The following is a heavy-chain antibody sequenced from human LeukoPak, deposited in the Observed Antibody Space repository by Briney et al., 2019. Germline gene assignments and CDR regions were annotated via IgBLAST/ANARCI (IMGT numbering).Heavy chain of an antibody. D-gene: IGHD6-6*01. J-gene: IGHJ4*02. Sequence: GGSLRLSCAASGFTFDDYAMHWVRQAPGKGLEWVSGISWNSGSIGYADSVKGRFTISRDKAKNSLYLQMNSLRAEDTALYYCAKDTSTSFSSSDYWGQGTLVTVSS. V-gene: IGHV3-9*01. CDR2: ISWNSGSI. CDR1: GFTFDDYA. CDR3: AKDTSTSFSSSDY.